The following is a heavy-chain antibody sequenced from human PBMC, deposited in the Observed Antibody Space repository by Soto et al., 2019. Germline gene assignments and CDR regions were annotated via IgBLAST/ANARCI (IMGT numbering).Heavy chain of an antibody. Sequence: SGPTLVNPTQTLTLTCTFSGFSLSTSGMCVSWIRQPPGKALEWLALIDWDDDKYYSTSLKTRLTISKDTSKNQVVLTMTNMDPVDTATYYCARAPGGPGTGYYFDYWGQGTLVTVSS. D-gene: IGHD3-10*01. CDR2: IDWDDDK. CDR3: ARAPGGPGTGYYFDY. CDR1: GFSLSTSGMC. V-gene: IGHV2-70*01. J-gene: IGHJ4*02.